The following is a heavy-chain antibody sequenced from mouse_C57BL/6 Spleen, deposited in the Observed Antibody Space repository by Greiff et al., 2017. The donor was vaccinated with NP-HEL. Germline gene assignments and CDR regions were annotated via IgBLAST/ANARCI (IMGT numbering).Heavy chain of an antibody. CDR1: GFTFSDYG. CDR2: ISSGSSTI. CDR3: ARPGREYAMDY. D-gene: IGHD4-1*01. Sequence: EVQGVESGGGLVKPGGSLKLSCAASGFTFSDYGMHWVRQAPEKGLEWVAYISSGSSTIYYADTVKGRFTISGDNAKNTLFLQMTSLRSEDTAMYYCARPGREYAMDYWGQGTSVTVSS. V-gene: IGHV5-17*01. J-gene: IGHJ4*01.